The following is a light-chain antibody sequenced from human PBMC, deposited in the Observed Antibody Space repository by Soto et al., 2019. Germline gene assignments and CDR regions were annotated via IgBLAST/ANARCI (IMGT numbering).Light chain of an antibody. CDR1: SSNIVSYS. CDR3: ASWDDSLNGPV. CDR2: SDN. J-gene: IGLJ3*02. Sequence: QSVLTQPPSASGNPGQRVTMSCSGSSSNIVSYSVSWYLHLPGTAPKLLIYSDNQRPSGVPDRFSGSKSGTSASLAISGLQSEDEADYYCASWDDSLNGPVFGGGTKLTVL. V-gene: IGLV1-44*01.